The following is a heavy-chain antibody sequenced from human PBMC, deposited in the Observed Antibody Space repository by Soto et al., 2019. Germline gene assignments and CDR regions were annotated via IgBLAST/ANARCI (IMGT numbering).Heavy chain of an antibody. V-gene: IGHV5-51*01. CDR3: ARHHCSSTSCYRGQDYYYYYGMDV. D-gene: IGHD2-2*02. Sequence: ESLKISCKGSGYSFTSYWIGWVRQMPGKGLEWMGIIYPGDSDTRYSPSFQGQVTISADKSISTAYLQWSSLKASDTAMYYCARHHCSSTSCYRGQDYYYYYGMDVWGQGTTVTVSS. CDR1: GYSFTSYW. J-gene: IGHJ6*02. CDR2: IYPGDSDT.